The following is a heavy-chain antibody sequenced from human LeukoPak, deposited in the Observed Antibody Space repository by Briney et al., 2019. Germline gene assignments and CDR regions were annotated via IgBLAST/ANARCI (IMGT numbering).Heavy chain of an antibody. CDR3: ARLASGRFFDY. CDR1: GGSISSYY. CDR2: IHYSGST. J-gene: IGHJ4*02. Sequence: PSETLSLTCTVSGGSISSYYWGWIRQPPGKGLEWIGSIHYSGSTYYNPSLESRVTISVDTSKNQFSLKLSSVTAADTAVHYCARLASGRFFDYWGQGTLVTVSS. D-gene: IGHD1-26*01. V-gene: IGHV4-39*01.